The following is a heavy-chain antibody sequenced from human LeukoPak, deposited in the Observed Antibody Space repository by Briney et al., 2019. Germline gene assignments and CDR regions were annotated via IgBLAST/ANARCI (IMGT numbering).Heavy chain of an antibody. CDR1: GFTFSSYW. CDR2: INSDGITT. J-gene: IGHJ4*02. V-gene: IGHV3-74*01. Sequence: GGSLRLSCAASGFTFSSYWMHWVRQAPGKGLVWVSRINSDGITTSYADSVKGRFTISRDNAKNTLYLQMNSLRAEDTAVYYCARDMVAGGPDYWGQGTLITVSS. CDR3: ARDMVAGGPDY. D-gene: IGHD6-19*01.